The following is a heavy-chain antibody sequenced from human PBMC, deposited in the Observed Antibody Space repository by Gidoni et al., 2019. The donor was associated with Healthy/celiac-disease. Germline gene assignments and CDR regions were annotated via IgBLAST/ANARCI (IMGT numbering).Heavy chain of an antibody. CDR2: INAGNGNT. CDR3: ATQETNGDHVGVDAFDI. Sequence: QVQLVQSGAEVKKPGASVKVSCKASGYTFTSYAMHWVRQAPGQRLEWMGWINAGNGNTKYSQKFQGRVTITRDTSASTAYMELSSLRSEDTAVYYCATQETNGDHVGVDAFDIWGQGTMVTVSS. V-gene: IGHV1-3*01. J-gene: IGHJ3*02. CDR1: GYTFTSYA. D-gene: IGHD4-17*01.